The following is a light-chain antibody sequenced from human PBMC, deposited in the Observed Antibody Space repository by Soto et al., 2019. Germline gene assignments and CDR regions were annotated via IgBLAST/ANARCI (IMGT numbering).Light chain of an antibody. CDR3: QQYGSAPRT. V-gene: IGKV3-20*01. CDR1: QSVSSDS. CDR2: DAS. Sequence: EIVLTQSPGTLSLSPGERAILSCRASQSVSSDSLAWYRQKPGQAPRLLVYDASSRATGIPDRFSGSGSGTDFTLTISRLEPEDFAVYYCQQYGSAPRTFGHGTKVEIK. J-gene: IGKJ1*01.